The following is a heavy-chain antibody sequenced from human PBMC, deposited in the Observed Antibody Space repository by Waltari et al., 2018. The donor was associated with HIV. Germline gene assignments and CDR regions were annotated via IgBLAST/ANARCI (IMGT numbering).Heavy chain of an antibody. D-gene: IGHD6-6*01. CDR3: TGHREPREYSQTVY. CDR2: IKTERCGYVT. J-gene: IGHJ4*02. Sequence: EVQLVASGGGMVQAGGSLNLSCATSGFGFRGFAMHWVRQASEREPEWLCIIKTERCGYVTRYAASVRGRFTVSRDDSKNTAFLQMDNLRTEDTAIYYCTGHREPREYSQTVYWGQGTLVTVSS. V-gene: IGHV3-73*01. CDR1: GFGFRGFA.